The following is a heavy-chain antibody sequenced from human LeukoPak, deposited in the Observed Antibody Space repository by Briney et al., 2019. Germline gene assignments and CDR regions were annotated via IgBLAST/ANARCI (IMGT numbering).Heavy chain of an antibody. CDR2: INHSGST. Sequence: SETLSLTCAVYGGSFSGYYWSWIRQPPGKGLEWIGEINHSGSTNYNPSLKSRVTISVDTSKNQFSLKLSSVTAADTAVYYCARGLEKDTAMVTVGNYFDYWGQGTLVTVSS. V-gene: IGHV4-34*01. CDR1: GGSFSGYY. CDR3: ARGLEKDTAMVTVGNYFDY. D-gene: IGHD5-18*01. J-gene: IGHJ4*02.